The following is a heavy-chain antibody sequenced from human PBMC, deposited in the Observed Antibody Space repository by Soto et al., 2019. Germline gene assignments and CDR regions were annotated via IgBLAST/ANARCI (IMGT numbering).Heavy chain of an antibody. J-gene: IGHJ6*02. CDR1: GFTFRTYW. Sequence: EVQLVESGGGLVQPGGSLRLSCAASGFTFRTYWLSWVRQVPGKGLEWVANINLDGSEKNYVDSVKGRFTISRDNARNSWYLQMSSLRAEDTALYYCARDGSTSWYSYDYHGMDVWGQGTKVTVSS. D-gene: IGHD5-18*01. CDR2: INLDGSEK. CDR3: ARDGSTSWYSYDYHGMDV. V-gene: IGHV3-7*05.